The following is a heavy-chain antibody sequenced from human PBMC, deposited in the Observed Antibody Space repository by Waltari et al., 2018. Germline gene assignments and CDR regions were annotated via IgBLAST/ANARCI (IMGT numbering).Heavy chain of an antibody. CDR1: RGSISGYY. D-gene: IGHD3-9*01. CDR2: TSPTGGT. V-gene: IGHV4-4*07. CDR3: ARHWNHDILADSFDL. J-gene: IGHJ4*02. Sequence: QVQLQESGPGLVKPSETLSLTCTVPRGSISGYYWSWIRQPAGKGLEWIGFTSPTGGTAYNPSLKSRVTMSSDTSKNQVFLHLNSVTAADTAVFYCARHWNHDILADSFDLWGQGTRVTISS.